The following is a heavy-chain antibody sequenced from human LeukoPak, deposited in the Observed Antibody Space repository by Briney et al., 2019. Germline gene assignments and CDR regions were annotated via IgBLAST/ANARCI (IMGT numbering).Heavy chain of an antibody. Sequence: ASVKVSCKASGYTFTGYYMHWVRQAPGQGLEWMGWINPNSGGTNYAQKFQGRVTMTRDTSISTAYMELSRLRSDDTAVYYCARVLHSSGYWIDYWGQGTLVTVSS. CDR1: GYTFTGYY. D-gene: IGHD3-22*01. CDR3: ARVLHSSGYWIDY. CDR2: INPNSGGT. V-gene: IGHV1-2*02. J-gene: IGHJ4*02.